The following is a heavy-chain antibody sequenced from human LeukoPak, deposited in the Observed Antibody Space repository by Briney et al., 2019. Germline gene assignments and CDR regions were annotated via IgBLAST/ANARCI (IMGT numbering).Heavy chain of an antibody. J-gene: IGHJ5*02. CDR2: INPGGGTT. CDR3: AKTTTVTRTSDL. CDR1: GYTFTSYS. V-gene: IGHV1-46*01. D-gene: IGHD4-17*01. Sequence: ASVKVSCKASGYTFTSYSMHWVRRAPGQGLEWMGMINPGGGTTSYAQKFQGRVTMTRDTSTSTVYMELSSLRSEDTAVYYCAKTTTVTRTSDLWGQGTLVTVSS.